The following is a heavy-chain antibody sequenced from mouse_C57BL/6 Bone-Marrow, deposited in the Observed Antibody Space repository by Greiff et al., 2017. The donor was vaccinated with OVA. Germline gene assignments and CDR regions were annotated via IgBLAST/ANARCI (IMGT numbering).Heavy chain of an antibody. Sequence: QVQLQQPGAELVKPGASVKLSCKASGYTFTSYWMQWVKQRPGQGLEWIGEIDPSDSYTNYNQKFKGKATLTVDTSSSTAYMQLSSRTSEDSAVYYCARAAGTDAMDYWGQGTSVTVSS. D-gene: IGHD4-1*01. V-gene: IGHV1-50*01. CDR1: GYTFTSYW. CDR3: ARAAGTDAMDY. J-gene: IGHJ4*01. CDR2: IDPSDSYT.